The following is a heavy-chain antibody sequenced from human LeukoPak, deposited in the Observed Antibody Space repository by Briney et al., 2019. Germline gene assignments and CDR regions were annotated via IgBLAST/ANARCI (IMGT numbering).Heavy chain of an antibody. J-gene: IGHJ6*03. CDR2: IYYSGST. CDR1: GGSISSGDYY. CDR3: ARVSIVVVPAAPDYYHYYYKDV. V-gene: IGHV4-30-4*08. Sequence: SETLSLTCTVSGGSISSGDYYWSWIRQPPGRGLEWIGYIYYSGSTYYNPSLKSRVTISVDTSKNQFSLKLSSVTAADTAVYYCARVSIVVVPAAPDYYHYYYKDVWGKGTTVTVSS. D-gene: IGHD2-2*01.